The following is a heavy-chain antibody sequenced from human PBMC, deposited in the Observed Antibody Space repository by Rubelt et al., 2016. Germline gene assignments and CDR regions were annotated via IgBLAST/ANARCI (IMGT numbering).Heavy chain of an antibody. J-gene: IGHJ4*02. CDR3: ARPTGASSASGSFLV. Sequence: QVQLQESGPGLVKPSETLSLTCTVSGYSINNGYYWGWIRQPPGKGLEWIASFFHDGSTKYNPSLKSRVTIAKDGSKNQFSLNLSSATAADTAGYYCARPTGASSASGSFLVWGQGTLVTVSS. CDR2: FFHDGST. CDR1: GYSINNGYY. V-gene: IGHV4-38-2*02. D-gene: IGHD3-10*01.